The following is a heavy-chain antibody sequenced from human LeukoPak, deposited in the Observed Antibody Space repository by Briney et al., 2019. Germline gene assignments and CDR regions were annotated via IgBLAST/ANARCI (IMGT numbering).Heavy chain of an antibody. D-gene: IGHD1-14*01. CDR2: INSNSGDT. CDR1: GYTSTAYY. J-gene: IGHJ2*01. Sequence: ASVKVSCKASGYTSTAYYIHWVRQAPGQGLEWMGWINSNSGDTDFAQKFQGRVTMTRDTSITTVYMELSRLRSDDTAVYYCAREALTSKAHDLWGPGTLVTVSS. V-gene: IGHV1-2*02. CDR3: AREALTSKAHDL.